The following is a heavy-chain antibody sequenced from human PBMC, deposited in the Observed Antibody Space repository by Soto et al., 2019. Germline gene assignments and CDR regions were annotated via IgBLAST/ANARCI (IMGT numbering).Heavy chain of an antibody. CDR2: IYYSGST. V-gene: IGHV4-59*08. Sequence: PSETLSLTCSVSGGSTSSYYWSWIRQPPGKGLEWIGYIYYSGSTYYNPSLKSRVTISVDTSKNQFSLKLSSVTAADTAVYYRARGAPLVMVRGVITPGYFDYWGQGTLVTVSS. D-gene: IGHD3-10*01. J-gene: IGHJ4*02. CDR3: ARGAPLVMVRGVITPGYFDY. CDR1: GGSTSSYY.